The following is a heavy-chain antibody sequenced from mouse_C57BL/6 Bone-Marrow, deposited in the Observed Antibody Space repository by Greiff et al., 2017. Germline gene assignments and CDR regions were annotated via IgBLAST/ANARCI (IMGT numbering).Heavy chain of an antibody. Sequence: VQLKGSGAELVRPGASVKLSCTASGFNIKDDYMHWVKQRPEQGLEWIGWIDPENGDTEYASKFQGKATITADTSSNTAYLQLSSLTSEDTAVYYCTTDDYESYWYFDVWGTGTTVTVSS. CDR2: IDPENGDT. V-gene: IGHV14-4*01. D-gene: IGHD2-4*01. CDR1: GFNIKDDY. CDR3: TTDDYESYWYFDV. J-gene: IGHJ1*03.